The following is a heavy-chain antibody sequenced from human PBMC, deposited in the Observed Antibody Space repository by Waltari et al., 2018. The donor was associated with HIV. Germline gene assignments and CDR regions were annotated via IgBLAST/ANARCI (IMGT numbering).Heavy chain of an antibody. CDR3: ARDPAGYNSGWYNIYYYGMDV. J-gene: IGHJ6*02. V-gene: IGHV3-7*01. D-gene: IGHD6-19*01. Sequence: EVQLVESGGGLVQPGGSLRISCAASGFPFSIYWLCGLRQAPGKGLEWVATIKQDGSEKYYVDSVKGRFTISRDNAKNSLYLQLNSLRAEDTAVYYCARDPAGYNSGWYNIYYYGMDVWGQGTTVTVSS. CDR2: IKQDGSEK. CDR1: GFPFSIYW.